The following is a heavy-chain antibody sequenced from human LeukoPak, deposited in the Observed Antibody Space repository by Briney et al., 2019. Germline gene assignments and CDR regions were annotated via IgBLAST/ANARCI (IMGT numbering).Heavy chain of an antibody. CDR1: GDIVSTYN. D-gene: IGHD3-10*01. J-gene: IGHJ4*02. V-gene: IGHV1-2*02. Sequence: ASVKVSCKVSGDIVSTYNIQWVRHAPGAGLEWVGWINTDIGGTHSAPKFQGRVSMTTDKSISTAYLELTRLTSDDTAMYYCARNWELWGQGTLVTVSS. CDR3: ARNWEL. CDR2: INTDIGGT.